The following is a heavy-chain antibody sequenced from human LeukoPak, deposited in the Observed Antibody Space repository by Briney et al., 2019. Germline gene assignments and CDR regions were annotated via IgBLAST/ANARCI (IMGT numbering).Heavy chain of an antibody. D-gene: IGHD3-22*01. Sequence: ASVKISCKASGFTFTDYYIHWVRQAPGQGLEWMGSIHPKSGVTKYAQKLQGRVTMTTDTSTSTAYMELRSLRSDDTAVYYCARGGIVEFDYWGQGTLVTVSS. CDR1: GFTFTDYY. CDR3: ARGGIVEFDY. V-gene: IGHV1-2*02. CDR2: IHPKSGVT. J-gene: IGHJ4*02.